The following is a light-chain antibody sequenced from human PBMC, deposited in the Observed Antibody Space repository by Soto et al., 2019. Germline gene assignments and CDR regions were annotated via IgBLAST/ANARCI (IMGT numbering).Light chain of an antibody. J-gene: IGKJ5*01. CDR1: QSINSN. CDR3: QQYSDWSMT. CDR2: GAS. Sequence: EVLMTQSPATLSVSPGDRATLSCRASQSINSNLAWYQQQPGQAPRLLIYGASTRATAVPDRFSGSGSGTDFTLTITRLQSDDFAVYFCQQYSDWSMTFGQGTRLDIK. V-gene: IGKV3-15*01.